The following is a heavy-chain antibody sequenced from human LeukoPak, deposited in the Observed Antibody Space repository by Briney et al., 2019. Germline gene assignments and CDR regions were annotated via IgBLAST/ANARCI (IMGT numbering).Heavy chain of an antibody. CDR2: SYYSGST. V-gene: IGHV4-39*07. Sequence: SENLSLTCSLSGDAITSSLYYWGWIRQPPGKGLEWIGSSYYSGSTYYKSSFKSRVTISVDTSNNQFSLKLSSVTAADTAVYYCARGITMVRELTYYMDVWGKGTTVTVSS. D-gene: IGHD3-10*01. CDR1: GDAITSSLYY. CDR3: ARGITMVRELTYYMDV. J-gene: IGHJ6*03.